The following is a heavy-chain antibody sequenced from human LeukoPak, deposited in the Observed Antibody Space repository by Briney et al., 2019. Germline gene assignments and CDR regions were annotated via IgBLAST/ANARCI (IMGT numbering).Heavy chain of an antibody. CDR3: ARRRYYDFWSGYYKAAFDI. J-gene: IGHJ3*02. CDR1: GYSFTSYW. V-gene: IGHV5-51*01. D-gene: IGHD3-3*01. Sequence: GESLKISCKGSGYSFTSYWIGWVRQMPGKGLEWMGIIYPGDSDTRYSPSFQGQATISADKSISTAYLQWSSLKASDTAMYYCARRRYYDFWSGYYKAAFDIWGQGTMVTVSS. CDR2: IYPGDSDT.